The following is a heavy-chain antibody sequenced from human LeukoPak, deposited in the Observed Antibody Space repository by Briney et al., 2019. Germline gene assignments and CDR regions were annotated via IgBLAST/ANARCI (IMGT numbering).Heavy chain of an antibody. J-gene: IGHJ4*02. Sequence: PSETLSLTCTVSGGSISSSSYYWGWIRQPPGKGLEWIGSIYYSGSTYYNPSLKSRVTISVDTSKNQFSLKLSSVTAADTAVYYCARATYSGYDYDYWGQGTLVTVSS. V-gene: IGHV4-39*07. D-gene: IGHD5-12*01. CDR2: IYYSGST. CDR1: GGSISSSSYY. CDR3: ARATYSGYDYDY.